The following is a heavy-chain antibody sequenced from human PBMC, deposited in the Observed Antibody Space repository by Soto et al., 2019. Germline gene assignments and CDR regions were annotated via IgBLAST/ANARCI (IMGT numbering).Heavy chain of an antibody. V-gene: IGHV3-73*02. CDR1: GFSFSYSA. D-gene: IGHD4-4*01. Sequence: EVQLVESGGGLVQPGGSLKLSCAASGFSFSYSAIHWVRQASGKGLEWVGRTRSKAHSYATAFAASVKGRFTISRDDSKNTVYLQMNSLKTEDTAVYYCTRHTVDYWGQGTLVTVSS. CDR3: TRHTVDY. CDR2: TRSKAHSYAT. J-gene: IGHJ4*02.